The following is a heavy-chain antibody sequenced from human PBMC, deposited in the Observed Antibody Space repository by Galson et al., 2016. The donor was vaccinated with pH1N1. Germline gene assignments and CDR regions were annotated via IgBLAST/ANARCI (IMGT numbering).Heavy chain of an antibody. V-gene: IGHV3-48*03. CDR2: IGSSGNTI. J-gene: IGHJ3*01. D-gene: IGHD3-3*01. CDR1: GFNFNVYD. CDR3: ARRFLERLEGLPSDAFDF. Sequence: SLRLSCAASGFNFNVYDMNWVRQAPGKGLEWISYIGSSGNTIYYADSVKGRSTISRDNAKHALYLQVNSLRAEDTAVYYCARRFLERLEGLPSDAFDFWGQGTMVTVAS.